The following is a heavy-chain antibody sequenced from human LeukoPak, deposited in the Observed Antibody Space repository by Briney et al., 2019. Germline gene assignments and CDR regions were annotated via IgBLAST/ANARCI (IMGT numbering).Heavy chain of an antibody. CDR1: GGSLSDFY. CDR3: ASPGGYYSYDSFDM. J-gene: IGHJ3*02. Sequence: TSETLSLTCAVAGGSLSDFYWTWFRQFPGKGLEWIGAVHRSGTTNYNPSLKSRLTMSVDTSKNQFFLNLTSVTAADTAVYYCASPGGYYSYDSFDMWGPGTVVTVSS. CDR2: VHRSGTT. V-gene: IGHV4-34*10. D-gene: IGHD3-22*01.